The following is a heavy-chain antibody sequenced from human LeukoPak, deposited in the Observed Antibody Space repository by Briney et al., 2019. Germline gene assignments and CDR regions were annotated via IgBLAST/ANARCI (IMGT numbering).Heavy chain of an antibody. D-gene: IGHD1-7*01. J-gene: IGHJ4*02. CDR1: GFTFDDYA. Sequence: PGGSLRLSCAASGFTFDDYAMHWVRQAPGKGLEWVSGISWNSGSVGYADSVKGRFTISRDNAKNSLYLQMNSLRAEDMALYFCAKGLGGTVTGTAIDYWGQGTLVTVSS. V-gene: IGHV3-9*03. CDR2: ISWNSGSV. CDR3: AKGLGGTVTGTAIDY.